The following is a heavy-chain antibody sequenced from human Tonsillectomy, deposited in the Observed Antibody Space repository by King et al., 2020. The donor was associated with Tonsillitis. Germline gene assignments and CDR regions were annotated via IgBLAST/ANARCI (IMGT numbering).Heavy chain of an antibody. D-gene: IGHD6-13*01. V-gene: IGHV1-2*02. CDR3: ARDYVGAGRE. Sequence: VPLVESGAEVKKPGASVKVSCKASGYTFTGYYIYWVRQAPGQGLEWMGWIHPSTGGTNYAEKFQGRVTLTRDTSISTVYMELRRLTSDDTALYYCARDYVGAGREWGRGTLVSVSS. J-gene: IGHJ4*02. CDR2: IHPSTGGT. CDR1: GYTFTGYY.